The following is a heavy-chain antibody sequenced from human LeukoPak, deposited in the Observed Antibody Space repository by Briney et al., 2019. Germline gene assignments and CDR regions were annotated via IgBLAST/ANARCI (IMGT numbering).Heavy chain of an antibody. J-gene: IGHJ4*02. CDR2: IYYSGRP. Sequence: SETLSLTCTVSGGSISSYYWSWIRQPPGKGLEWIGYIYYSGRPNYNPSLKSRVTISVDTSKNQFSLKLSSVTAADTAVYYCARVQGDTAMLPDYWGQGTLVTVSS. CDR1: GGSISSYY. V-gene: IGHV4-59*01. D-gene: IGHD5-18*01. CDR3: ARVQGDTAMLPDY.